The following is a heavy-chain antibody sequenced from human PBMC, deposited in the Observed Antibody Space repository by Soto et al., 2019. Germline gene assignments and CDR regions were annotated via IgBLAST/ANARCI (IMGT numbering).Heavy chain of an antibody. V-gene: IGHV1-58*01. Sequence: GASVKVSCKASGFTFTSSAVQWVRQARGQRLEWIGWIVVGSGNTNYAQKFQERVTITRDMSTSTAYMELSSLRSEDTAVYYCAAEGYSSSWYGLSEGYWGQGILVTVSS. CDR2: IVVGSGNT. CDR1: GFTFTSSA. CDR3: AAEGYSSSWYGLSEGY. J-gene: IGHJ4*02. D-gene: IGHD6-13*01.